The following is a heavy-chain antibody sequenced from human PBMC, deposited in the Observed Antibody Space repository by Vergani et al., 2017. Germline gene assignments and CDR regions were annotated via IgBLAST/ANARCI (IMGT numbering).Heavy chain of an antibody. CDR3: ARDFGPLRVTGWFDP. CDR1: GFTFSSYA. J-gene: IGHJ5*02. CDR2: ISYDGSNK. D-gene: IGHD3/OR15-3a*01. V-gene: IGHV3-30-3*01. Sequence: QVQLVESGGGVVQPGRSLRLSCAASGFTFSSYAMHWVRQAPGKGLEWVAVISYDGSNKYYADSVKGRFTISRDNSKNTLYLQMNSLRAEDTAVYYCARDFGPLRVTGWFDPWGQGTLGTVSS.